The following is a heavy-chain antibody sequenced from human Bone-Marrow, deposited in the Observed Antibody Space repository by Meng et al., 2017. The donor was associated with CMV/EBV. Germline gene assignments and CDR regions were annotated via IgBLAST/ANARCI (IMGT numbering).Heavy chain of an antibody. V-gene: IGHV3-9*01. CDR3: ARDFGRSFDY. CDR1: GFTFDDYA. D-gene: IGHD3-16*01. Sequence: SLKISCAASGFTFDDYAMHWVRQAPGKGLEWVSGISWNSGSIGYADSVKGRFTISRDNAKNSLYLQMNSLRAEDTAVYYCARDFGRSFDYWGQGTLVTVSS. J-gene: IGHJ4*02. CDR2: ISWNSGSI.